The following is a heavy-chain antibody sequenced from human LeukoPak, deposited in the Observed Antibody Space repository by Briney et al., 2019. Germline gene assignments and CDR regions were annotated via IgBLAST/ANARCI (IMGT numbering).Heavy chain of an antibody. D-gene: IGHD3-9*01. V-gene: IGHV2-5*02. CDR3: AHRDYDILTGYYKNNWFDP. CDR1: GFSLSTSGVG. J-gene: IGHJ5*02. Sequence: SGPTLVNPTQTLTLTCTFSGFSLSTSGVGVGWIRQPPGKALEWLALIYWDDDKRYSPSLKSRLTITKYTSKNQVVLTMTNMDPVDTATYYCAHRDYDILTGYYKNNWFDPWGQGTLVTVSS. CDR2: IYWDDDK.